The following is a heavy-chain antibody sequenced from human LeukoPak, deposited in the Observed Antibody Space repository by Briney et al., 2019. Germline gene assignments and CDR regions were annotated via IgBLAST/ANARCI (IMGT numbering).Heavy chain of an antibody. CDR2: IYYTGST. D-gene: IGHD6-13*01. J-gene: IGHJ4*02. CDR1: GGSISNYY. V-gene: IGHV4-59*01. CDR3: ARNLIPEQLELNF. Sequence: SETLSLTCTVSGGSISNYYWNWIRQPPGKGLEWIGYIYYTGSTNYNPSLKSRVTMSVDTSKNQFSLNLRSVTPEDTAVYYCARNLIPEQLELNFWGQGTLVTVSS.